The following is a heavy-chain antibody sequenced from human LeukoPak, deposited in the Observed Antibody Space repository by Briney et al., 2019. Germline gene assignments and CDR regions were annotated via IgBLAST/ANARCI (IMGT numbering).Heavy chain of an antibody. CDR1: GFTFSSYG. Sequence: PGGTLRLSCAASGFTFSSYGMSWVRQAPGKGLEWVSAISGSGGSTYYADSVKGRFTISRDNSKNTLYLQMNSLRAEDTDGYYLAKDQAGSYWGQGTLVTVSS. CDR2: ISGSGGST. D-gene: IGHD6-13*01. CDR3: AKDQAGSY. J-gene: IGHJ4*02. V-gene: IGHV3-23*01.